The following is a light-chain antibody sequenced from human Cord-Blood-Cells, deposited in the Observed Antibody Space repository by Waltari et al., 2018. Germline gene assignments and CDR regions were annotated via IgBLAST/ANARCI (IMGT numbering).Light chain of an antibody. CDR3: AAWDDSLSGPV. V-gene: IGLV1-47*01. CDR1: SSNIGSNY. CDR2: RNN. J-gene: IGLJ3*02. Sequence: QSVLTLPPSASGTPGQRVTISCSGSSSNIGSNYVYWYQQLPGTAPKLLIYRNNPRPSGVPDRFSGAKSGTSASLAISGLRSEDEADYYCAAWDDSLSGPVFGGGTKLTVL.